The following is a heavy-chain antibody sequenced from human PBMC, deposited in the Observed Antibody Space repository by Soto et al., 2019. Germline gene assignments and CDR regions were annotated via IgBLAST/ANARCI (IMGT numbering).Heavy chain of an antibody. Sequence: GGSLRLSCAASGFTFSNAWMSWVRQAPGKGLEWVGRIKSKTDGGTTDYAAPVKGRFTISRDDSKNTLYLQMNSLKTEDTAVYYCTTDQEYSSSFDAFDIWGQGTMVTVSS. CDR2: IKSKTDGGTT. D-gene: IGHD6-6*01. CDR3: TTDQEYSSSFDAFDI. J-gene: IGHJ3*02. V-gene: IGHV3-15*01. CDR1: GFTFSNAW.